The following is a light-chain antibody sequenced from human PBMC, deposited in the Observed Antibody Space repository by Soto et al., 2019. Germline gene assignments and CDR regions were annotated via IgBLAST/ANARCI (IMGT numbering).Light chain of an antibody. J-gene: IGKJ4*01. Sequence: DIQMTQSPSSLSASVGDRVTITCRASQNIDRYLAWYQQKSDKAPKSLIYGASSLQSGVPSRFSGSGSGPDFTLTISSLQPEDFATYYCQQYHSYPPFGGGTKVEIQ. CDR2: GAS. V-gene: IGKV1D-16*01. CDR1: QNIDRY. CDR3: QQYHSYPP.